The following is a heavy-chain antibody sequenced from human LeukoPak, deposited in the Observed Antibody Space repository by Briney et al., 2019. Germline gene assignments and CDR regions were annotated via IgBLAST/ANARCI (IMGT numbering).Heavy chain of an antibody. CDR2: ISSSSSYI. D-gene: IGHD3-3*01. Sequence: PGGSLRLSCAASGFTFSSYSMNWVRQAPAKGLEWVSSISSSSSYIYYADSVKGRFTISRDNAKNSLYLQMSSLRAEDTAVYYCARDNYDFWSGNTVNWFDPWGQGTLVTVSS. J-gene: IGHJ5*02. CDR3: ARDNYDFWSGNTVNWFDP. CDR1: GFTFSSYS. V-gene: IGHV3-21*01.